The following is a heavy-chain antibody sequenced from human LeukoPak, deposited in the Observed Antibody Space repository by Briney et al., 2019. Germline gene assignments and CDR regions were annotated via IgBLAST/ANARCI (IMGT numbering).Heavy chain of an antibody. V-gene: IGHV3-74*01. CDR1: GFTFRGYW. J-gene: IGHJ5*02. CDR3: ARDPRNKGFDP. CDR2: IKGDGSHT. D-gene: IGHD1/OR15-1a*01. Sequence: GGSLRLSCAASGFTFRGYWMHGERQSPGKGVVGLSLIKGDGSHTRYADSVKPRLTISRDNAKNTLYLQMNSLRVQDTAVYYCARDPRNKGFDPWGQGTLLTVPS.